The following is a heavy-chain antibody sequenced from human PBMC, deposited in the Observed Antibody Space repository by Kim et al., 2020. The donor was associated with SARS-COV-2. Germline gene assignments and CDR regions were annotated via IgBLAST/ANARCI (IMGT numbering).Heavy chain of an antibody. CDR3: ARDEVPTILGMEDV. D-gene: IGHD3-16*01. V-gene: IGHV1-2*02. J-gene: IGHJ6*02. Sequence: SVKVSCKASGYAFSDFFIHWVRQAPGQGLEWMGWIDPKNGDTHYAQSFQGRVTMTRDTSVSTVYLDLSSLRSDDTAVYYCARDEVPTILGMEDVWGQGITVTVSS. CDR1: GYAFSDFF. CDR2: IDPKNGDT.